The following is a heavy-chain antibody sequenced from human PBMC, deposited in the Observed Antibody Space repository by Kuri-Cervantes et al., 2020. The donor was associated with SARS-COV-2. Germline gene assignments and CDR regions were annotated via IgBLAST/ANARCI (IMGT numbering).Heavy chain of an antibody. CDR3: ARDRGVVNPEFGY. V-gene: IGHV4-59*11. J-gene: IGHJ4*02. D-gene: IGHD3-10*01. Sequence: SETLSLTCTVSGGSISSHYWSWIRQPPGKGLEWIGYIYYSGSTNYSPSLKSRVTISVDTSKNQFSLKLTSVTAADTAIYYCARDRGVVNPEFGYWGQGTLVTVSS. CDR2: IYYSGST. CDR1: GGSISSHY.